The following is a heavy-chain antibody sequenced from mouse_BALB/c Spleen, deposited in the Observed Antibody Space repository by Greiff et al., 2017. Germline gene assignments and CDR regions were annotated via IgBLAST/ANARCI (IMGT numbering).Heavy chain of an antibody. CDR1: GYSFTSYY. CDR2: IDPFNGGT. Sequence: VQLQQSGPELMKPGASVKISCKASGYSFTSYYMHWVKQSHGKSLEWIGYIDPFNGGTSYNQKFKGKATLTVDKSSSTAYMHLSSLTSEDSAVYYCARGHSSGYGFAYWGQGTLVTVSA. V-gene: IGHV1S135*01. CDR3: ARGHSSGYGFAY. J-gene: IGHJ3*01. D-gene: IGHD3-1*01.